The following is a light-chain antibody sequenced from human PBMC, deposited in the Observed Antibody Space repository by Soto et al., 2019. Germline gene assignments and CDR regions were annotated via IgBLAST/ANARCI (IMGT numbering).Light chain of an antibody. CDR1: ESVSDNY. CDR3: QQYGSSPLT. J-gene: IGKJ4*01. Sequence: EIVLTQSPGTLSLSPGERATLSCRASESVSDNYLAWYQQRSGQAPRLVIYGASSRASAVPDRFSGSGSGADFTLTISRLEPEDFAVYYCQQYGSSPLTFAGGTKVDSK. CDR2: GAS. V-gene: IGKV3-20*01.